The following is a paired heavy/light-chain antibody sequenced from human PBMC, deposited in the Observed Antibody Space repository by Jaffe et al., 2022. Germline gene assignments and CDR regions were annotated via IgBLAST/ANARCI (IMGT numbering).Light chain of an antibody. V-gene: IGKV1-13*02. CDR3: QQFNSYPPLT. Sequence: AIQLTQSPSSLSASVGDRVTITCRASQGISSALAWYQQKPGKAPKLLIYDASSLESGVPSRFSGSGSGTDFTLTISSLQPEDFATYYCQQFNSYPPLTFGGGTKVEIK. J-gene: IGKJ4*01. CDR1: QGISSA. CDR2: DAS.
Heavy chain of an antibody. Sequence: QVQLVQSGAEVKKPGASVKVSCKASGYTFTGYYMHWVRQAPGQGLEWMGRINPNSGGTNYAQKFQGRVTMTRDTSISTAYMELSRLRSDDTAVYYCAREMIFGVVIISYWGQGTLVTVSS. CDR2: INPNSGGT. D-gene: IGHD3-3*01. V-gene: IGHV1-2*06. CDR3: AREMIFGVVIISY. CDR1: GYTFTGYY. J-gene: IGHJ4*02.